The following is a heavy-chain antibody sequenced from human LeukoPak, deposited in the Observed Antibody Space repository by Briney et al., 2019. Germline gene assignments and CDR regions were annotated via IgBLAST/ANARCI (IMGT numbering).Heavy chain of an antibody. CDR3: AKTPPRVPGYFDY. D-gene: IGHD3-10*02. Sequence: GGSLRLSCAASGFTFSSYGIHWVRQAPGKGLEWMAVISYDGSNKFYADSVKGRFTISRDNSKNTLYLQMNSLRAEDTAVYYCAKTPPRVPGYFDYWGQGTLVTVSS. CDR2: ISYDGSNK. CDR1: GFTFSSYG. V-gene: IGHV3-30*18. J-gene: IGHJ4*02.